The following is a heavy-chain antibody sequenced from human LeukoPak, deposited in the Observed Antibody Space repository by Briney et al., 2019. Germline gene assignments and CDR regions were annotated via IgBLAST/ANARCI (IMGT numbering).Heavy chain of an antibody. CDR1: GFTFSSYS. CDR2: ISSSSSYI. CDR3: AKDRGVATTGSYYFDY. D-gene: IGHD5-12*01. J-gene: IGHJ4*02. V-gene: IGHV3-21*01. Sequence: GGSLRLSCAASGFTFSSYSMNWVRQAPGKGLEWVSSISSSSSYIYYADSVKGRFTISRDNAKNSLYLQMNSLRAEDTAVYYCAKDRGVATTGSYYFDYWGQGTLVTVSS.